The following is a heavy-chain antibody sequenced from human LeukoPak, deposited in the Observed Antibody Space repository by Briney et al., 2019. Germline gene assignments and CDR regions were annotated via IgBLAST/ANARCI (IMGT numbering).Heavy chain of an antibody. V-gene: IGHV3-7*01. CDR3: ATDRGWRTNGYYLYYFEY. CDR1: GFIFTNYF. J-gene: IGHJ4*02. Sequence: GGSLRLSCAASGFIFTNYFMSWVRQAPGKGLEWVASVKHDGSEKYYVDSVRGRFTISRDNTMNSLYLQMSSLRAEDTAVYYCATDRGWRTNGYYLYYFEYWGQGTLVTYSS. D-gene: IGHD3-3*01. CDR2: VKHDGSEK.